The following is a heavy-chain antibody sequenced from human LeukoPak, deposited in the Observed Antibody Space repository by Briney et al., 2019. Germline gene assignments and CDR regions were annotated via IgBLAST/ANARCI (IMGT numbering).Heavy chain of an antibody. D-gene: IGHD3-3*01. CDR2: ISSSSTI. J-gene: IGHJ3*02. V-gene: IGHV3-48*04. Sequence: GGSLRLSCAASGFTFSSYSMNWVRQAPGKGLEWVSYISSSSTIYYADSVKGRFTISRDNAKNSLYLQMNSLRAEDTAVYYCARDNDFWSGYYYAFDIWGQGTMVTVSS. CDR1: GFTFSSYS. CDR3: ARDNDFWSGYYYAFDI.